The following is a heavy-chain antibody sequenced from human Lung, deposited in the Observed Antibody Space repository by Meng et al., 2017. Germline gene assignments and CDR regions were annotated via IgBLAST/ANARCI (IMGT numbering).Heavy chain of an antibody. CDR3: ARDEDISAAGKLFGDY. Sequence: QVQLVLSGAGVKKPGASVKVPCKASGYTFPDYWLHWVRRAPGQGLEWMGRINPKSGDTHYAQRFQGRVTMTGDTSISTAYMELSGLRSDDTAMYYCARDEDISAAGKLFGDYWGQGTLVTVSS. CDR1: GYTFPDYW. D-gene: IGHD6-13*01. CDR2: INPKSGDT. V-gene: IGHV1-2*06. J-gene: IGHJ4*02.